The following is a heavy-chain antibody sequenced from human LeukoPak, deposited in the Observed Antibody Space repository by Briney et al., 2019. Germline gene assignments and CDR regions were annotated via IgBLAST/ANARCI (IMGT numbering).Heavy chain of an antibody. J-gene: IGHJ4*02. Sequence: GASVKVSCKASGYTFTGYYMHWVRQAPGQGLEWMGWINPNSGGTNYAQKFQGRVTMTRDTSISTAYMELNSLRSEDTAVYYCARGRDSSSSNGDYWGQGTLVTVSS. CDR2: INPNSGGT. CDR3: ARGRDSSSSNGDY. D-gene: IGHD6-6*01. CDR1: GYTFTGYY. V-gene: IGHV1-2*02.